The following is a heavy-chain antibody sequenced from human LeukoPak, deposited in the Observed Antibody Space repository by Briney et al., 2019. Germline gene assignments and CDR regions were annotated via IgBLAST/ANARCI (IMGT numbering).Heavy chain of an antibody. CDR3: ARPNYCSSTSCYAGWFDP. V-gene: IGHV4-59*08. J-gene: IGHJ5*02. D-gene: IGHD2-2*01. CDR2: IYYSGST. CDR1: GGPISSYY. Sequence: SETLSLTCTVSGGPISSYYWSWIRQPPGKGLEWIGYIYYSGSTNYNPSLKSRVTISVDTSKNQFSLKLSSVTAADTAVYYCARPNYCSSTSCYAGWFDPWGQGTLVTVSS.